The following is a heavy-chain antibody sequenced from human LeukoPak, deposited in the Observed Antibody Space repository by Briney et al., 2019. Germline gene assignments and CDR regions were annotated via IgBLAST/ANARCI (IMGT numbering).Heavy chain of an antibody. CDR2: SYPGESGT. V-gene: IGHV5-51*01. CDR3: ARHTEDYGDYYFDY. Sequence: GESLKTSCKGSGYSFTSYWIGWGRQMPRKSLERRGISYPGESGTRYSPSFQGQVTISADKSISPASLQWSSLKASDTAMYYCARHTEDYGDYYFDYWGQGTLVTVSS. D-gene: IGHD4-17*01. J-gene: IGHJ4*02. CDR1: GYSFTSYW.